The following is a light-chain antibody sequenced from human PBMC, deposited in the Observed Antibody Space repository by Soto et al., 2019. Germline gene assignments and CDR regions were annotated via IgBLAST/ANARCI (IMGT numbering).Light chain of an antibody. V-gene: IGKV3-20*01. CDR1: ESISSTY. J-gene: IGKJ1*01. Sequence: EIVLTQSPDTLSLSPGERATLSCRASESISSTYLAWYQQTPGRAPRLLIFGASSRATGIPDRFSGTGSGTDFTLTISRLAPEDFAVYYCQQYGISPWTFGQGTKVEI. CDR3: QQYGISPWT. CDR2: GAS.